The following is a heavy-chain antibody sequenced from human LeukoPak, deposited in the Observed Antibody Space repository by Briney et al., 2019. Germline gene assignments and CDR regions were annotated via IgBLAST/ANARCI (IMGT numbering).Heavy chain of an antibody. CDR1: GFTFSSYW. Sequence: GGSLRLSCAASGFTFSSYWMSWVRQAPGKGLEWVANIKQDGSEKYYGDSVKGRFTISRDNAKNSLYLQMNSLRAEDTAVYYCARDTVTIYYYYMDVWGKGTTVTVSS. D-gene: IGHD4-11*01. J-gene: IGHJ6*03. V-gene: IGHV3-7*01. CDR3: ARDTVTIYYYYMDV. CDR2: IKQDGSEK.